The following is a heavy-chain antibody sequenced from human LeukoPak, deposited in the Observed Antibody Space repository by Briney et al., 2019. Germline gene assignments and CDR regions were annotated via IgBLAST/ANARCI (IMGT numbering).Heavy chain of an antibody. V-gene: IGHV3-7*03. Sequence: PGGSLRLSCAASGFTFSSYWMSWVRQAPGKGLEWVANIKQDGSEKYYVDSVKGRFTISRDNAKNPLYLQMNGLRAEDTALYYCAKSPHTAGGSWDYFDYWGQGTLVTVSS. D-gene: IGHD6-13*01. CDR2: IKQDGSEK. CDR3: AKSPHTAGGSWDYFDY. CDR1: GFTFSSYW. J-gene: IGHJ4*02.